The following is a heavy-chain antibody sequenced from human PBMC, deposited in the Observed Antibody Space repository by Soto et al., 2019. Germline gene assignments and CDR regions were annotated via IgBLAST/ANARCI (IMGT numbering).Heavy chain of an antibody. CDR1: GFTFSDYY. D-gene: IGHD2-15*01. Sequence: QVQLVESGGGLVKPGGSLRLSYAASGFTFSDYYMSWIRQAPGKGLEWLSYISSSGSPLYYADSVKGRFTISRDNAKNSLSLQMNSLRAEDTAVYYCARDLMYSHMDVWGQGTTVTVPS. CDR2: ISSSGSPL. CDR3: ARDLMYSHMDV. V-gene: IGHV3-11*01. J-gene: IGHJ6*02.